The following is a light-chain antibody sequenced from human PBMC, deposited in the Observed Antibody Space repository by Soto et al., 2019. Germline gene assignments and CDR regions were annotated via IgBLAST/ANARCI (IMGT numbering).Light chain of an antibody. CDR2: GAS. Sequence: EIVMTQSPATLSVSPGERATLSCRASQSVSSNLAWYQQKPGQAPKLLIYGASTRATGIPARFSGSGSGTEFTLTISSLQCEDFAVYYCQQYNNWWTFGQGTKVDIK. J-gene: IGKJ1*01. CDR3: QQYNNWWT. CDR1: QSVSSN. V-gene: IGKV3-15*01.